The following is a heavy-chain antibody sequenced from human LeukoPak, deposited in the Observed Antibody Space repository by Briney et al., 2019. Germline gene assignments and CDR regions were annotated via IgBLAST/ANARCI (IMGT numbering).Heavy chain of an antibody. CDR3: AREDSYYYGSGSYPFDY. D-gene: IGHD3-10*01. V-gene: IGHV3-33*01. Sequence: GGSLRLTCAASGFTFSGYGMHWVRQAPGKGLEWVAVIWYDGSNKYYADSVKGRFTISRDNSKNTLYLQMNSLRAEDTAVYYCAREDSYYYGSGSYPFDYWGQGTLVTVSS. CDR2: IWYDGSNK. CDR1: GFTFSGYG. J-gene: IGHJ4*02.